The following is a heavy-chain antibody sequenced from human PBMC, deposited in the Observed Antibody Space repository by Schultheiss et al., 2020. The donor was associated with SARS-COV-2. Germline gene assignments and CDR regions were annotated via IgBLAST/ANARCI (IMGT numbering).Heavy chain of an antibody. Sequence: GESLKISCKVSEDTFINYWIAWVRQMPGKGLEWMGIIYPGDSDTRYSPSFEGQVTISADKSITTAYLQWSSLKASDTAMYFCARQHNSSSSGNPLDPWGQGTLVTVSS. CDR1: EDTFINYW. J-gene: IGHJ5*02. D-gene: IGHD6-6*01. CDR3: ARQHNSSSSGNPLDP. CDR2: IYPGDSDT. V-gene: IGHV5-51*01.